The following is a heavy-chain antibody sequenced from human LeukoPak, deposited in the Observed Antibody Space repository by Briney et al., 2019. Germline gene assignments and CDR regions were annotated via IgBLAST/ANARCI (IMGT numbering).Heavy chain of an antibody. CDR1: GGSISSYY. V-gene: IGHV4-59*08. CDR3: ARQGWYGSLGIDP. J-gene: IGHJ5*02. CDR2: IYYSGST. D-gene: IGHD2-15*01. Sequence: SETLSLTCTVSGGSISSYYWSWIRQPPGKGLEWIGSIYYSGSTNYNPSLMSRVTISVDTSKNQFSLKLSSVTAADTAVYYCARQGWYGSLGIDPWGQGTLVTVSS.